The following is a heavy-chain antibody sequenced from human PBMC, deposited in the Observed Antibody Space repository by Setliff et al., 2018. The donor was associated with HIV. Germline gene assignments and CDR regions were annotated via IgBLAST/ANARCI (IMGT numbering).Heavy chain of an antibody. V-gene: IGHV1-2*02. CDR3: ATGIPSELDY. CDR2: INPETGDP. J-gene: IGHJ4*01. D-gene: IGHD1-1*01. CDR1: GYTFSGYY. Sequence: ASVKVSCKASGYTFSGYYIHWVRLAPGQGPEWVGWINPETGDPNYAQKFRGRVLMTRDTSITTAFLHVAKLPSDDTAIYSCATGIPSELDYWGQGTLVTVSS.